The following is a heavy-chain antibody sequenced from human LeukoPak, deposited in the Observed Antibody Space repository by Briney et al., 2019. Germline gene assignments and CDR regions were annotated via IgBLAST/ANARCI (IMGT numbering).Heavy chain of an antibody. D-gene: IGHD3-22*01. CDR3: ARTYYDSSGYPPDY. J-gene: IGHJ4*02. CDR2: ISSGSSTI. Sequence: PGGSLRLSCAASGFTFSSYSMNWVRQAPGKGLEWVSYISSGSSTIYYADSVKGRFTISRDNAKNSLYLQMNSLRAEDTAVYYCARTYYDSSGYPPDYWGQGTLVTVSS. V-gene: IGHV3-48*01. CDR1: GFTFSSYS.